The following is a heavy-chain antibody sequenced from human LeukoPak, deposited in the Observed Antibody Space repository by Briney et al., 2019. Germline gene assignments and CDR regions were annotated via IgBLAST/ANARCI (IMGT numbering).Heavy chain of an antibody. CDR2: IWYDGSNK. Sequence: PGRSLRLSCAASGFTFSSYGMHWVRQAPGKGLEWVAVIWYDGSNKYYADSVKGRFTISRDTSKNTLYLQMNSLRAEDTAVYYCARDRLDITMVRGVIINPSFDYWGQGTLVTVSS. CDR3: ARDRLDITMVRGVIINPSFDY. J-gene: IGHJ4*02. CDR1: GFTFSSYG. V-gene: IGHV3-33*01. D-gene: IGHD3-10*01.